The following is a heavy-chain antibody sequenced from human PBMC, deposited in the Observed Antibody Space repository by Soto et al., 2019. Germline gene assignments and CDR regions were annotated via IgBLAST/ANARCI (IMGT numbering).Heavy chain of an antibody. J-gene: IGHJ2*01. Sequence: EVQLVESGGGLVQPGGSLRLSCAASGFTVSSSYMGWVRQAPGKGLEWVSSIYSGGNTYYADSVSGRFTISTDNSKDTLYLQMNSLRVDDTAMYYCARHVGCYWYFDLWGRGTLVTVSS. CDR1: GFTVSSSY. D-gene: IGHD1-26*01. V-gene: IGHV3-66*04. CDR3: ARHVGCYWYFDL. CDR2: IYSGGNT.